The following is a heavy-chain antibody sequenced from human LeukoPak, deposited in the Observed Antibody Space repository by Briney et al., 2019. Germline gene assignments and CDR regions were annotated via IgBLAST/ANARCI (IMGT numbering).Heavy chain of an antibody. CDR3: ARDNIRGPDGYNLGYNWFDP. J-gene: IGHJ5*02. CDR2: IKQDGSEK. D-gene: IGHD5-24*01. CDR1: GFTFSSYW. Sequence: PGGSLRLSCAASGFTFSSYWMSWVRQAPGKGLEWVANIKQDGSEKYYVDSVKGRFTISRDNAKNSLYLQMNSLRAEDTAVYYCARDNIRGPDGYNLGYNWFDPWGQGTLVTVSS. V-gene: IGHV3-7*01.